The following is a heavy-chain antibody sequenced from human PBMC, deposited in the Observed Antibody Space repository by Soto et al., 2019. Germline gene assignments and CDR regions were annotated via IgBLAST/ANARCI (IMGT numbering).Heavy chain of an antibody. CDR3: ARDRVESGYPEYCQH. V-gene: IGHV3-53*01. D-gene: IGHD3-22*01. CDR1: GFTVSSNY. J-gene: IGHJ1*01. Sequence: EVQLVESGGGLIQPGGSLRLSCEASGFTVSSNYMSWVRQAPGKGLEWVSVIYSGGSTYYADSVKGRFTISRDNSKNTLYLQMNSLRAEDTAVYYCARDRVESGYPEYCQHWGQGTLVTVSS. CDR2: IYSGGST.